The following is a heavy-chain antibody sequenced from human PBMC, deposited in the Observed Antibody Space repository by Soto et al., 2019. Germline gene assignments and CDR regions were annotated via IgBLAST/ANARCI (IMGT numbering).Heavy chain of an antibody. CDR2: IYYSGST. D-gene: IGHD3-16*01. J-gene: IGHJ3*02. CDR1: GGSVSSGSYY. V-gene: IGHV4-61*01. CDR3: ASSLRRDAFDI. Sequence: PSETLSLTCTVSGGSVSSGSYYWSWIRQPPGKGLEWIGYIYYSGSTNYNPSLKSRVTRSVDTSKNQFSLKLSSVTAADTAVYYCASSLRRDAFDIWGQGTMVTVSS.